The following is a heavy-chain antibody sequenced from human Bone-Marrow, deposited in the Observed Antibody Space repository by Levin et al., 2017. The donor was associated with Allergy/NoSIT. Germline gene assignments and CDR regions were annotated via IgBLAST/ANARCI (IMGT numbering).Heavy chain of an antibody. CDR3: SRVMAAVTERDY. CDR2: LKPDTGDT. CDR1: GYSFTDYY. V-gene: IGHV1-2*06. Sequence: GESLKISCKASGYSFTDYYIHWLRQAPGQGLEWVGRLKPDTGDTIYAQKFQGRVTLTRDTTISTAYLELISLTSSDTAVYYCSRVMAAVTERDYWGQGTLVIVSS. D-gene: IGHD2-21*02. J-gene: IGHJ4*02.